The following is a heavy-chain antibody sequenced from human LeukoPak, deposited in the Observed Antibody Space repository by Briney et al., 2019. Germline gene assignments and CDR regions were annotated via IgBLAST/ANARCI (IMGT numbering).Heavy chain of an antibody. J-gene: IGHJ4*02. CDR3: AKAIHSSSSGVVDY. Sequence: PGGSLRLSRAASGFTSSNYAMHWVRQAPGKGLGWVTYIRYDGSNKYCAESVKGRFTISRDNSKNTLYLQMSSLRAEDTAVYYCAKAIHSSSSGVVDYWGQGTLVTVSS. CDR1: GFTSSNYA. D-gene: IGHD6-6*01. V-gene: IGHV3-30*02. CDR2: IRYDGSNK.